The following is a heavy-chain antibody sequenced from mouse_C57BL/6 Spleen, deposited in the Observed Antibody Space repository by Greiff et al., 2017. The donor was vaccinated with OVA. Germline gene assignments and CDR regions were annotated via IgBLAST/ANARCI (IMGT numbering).Heavy chain of an antibody. CDR1: GYTFTSSW. CDR3: ARGTAQATSDY. J-gene: IGHJ2*01. V-gene: IGHV1-64*01. Sequence: QVQLKQPGAELVKPGASVKLSCKASGYTFTSSWMHWVKQRPGQGLEWIGMIHPNSGSTNYNEKFKSKATLTVDKSSSTAYMQLSSLTSEDSAVYYCARGTAQATSDYWGQGTTLTVSS. D-gene: IGHD3-2*02. CDR2: IHPNSGST.